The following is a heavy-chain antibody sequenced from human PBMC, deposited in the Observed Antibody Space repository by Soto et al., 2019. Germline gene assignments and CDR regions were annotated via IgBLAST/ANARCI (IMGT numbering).Heavy chain of an antibody. V-gene: IGHV4-59*01. Sequence: SETLSLTCNVSGGSISDYYWSWIRQPPGRGPEWIGYIYKSGSTNYNPSLKSRVTISVDTSKNLFSLKLSSVTAADTAVYYCARDQNGSPHFDYWGQGTLVTVSS. CDR2: IYKSGST. D-gene: IGHD1-26*01. J-gene: IGHJ4*02. CDR3: ARDQNGSPHFDY. CDR1: GGSISDYY.